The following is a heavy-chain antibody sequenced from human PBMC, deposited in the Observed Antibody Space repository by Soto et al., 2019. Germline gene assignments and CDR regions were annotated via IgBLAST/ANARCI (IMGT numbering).Heavy chain of an antibody. CDR2: INPSGGST. CDR1: GYPLSNYY. CDR3: ARDGGGKVVSPDAFDI. D-gene: IGHD2-15*01. V-gene: IGHV1-46*01. Sequence: GXSVKGACKAAGYPLSNYYIDWVRQAPGHGLEWMGIINPSGGSTNYAQKFQGRVTMTRDTSTSTVYMELSSLRSEDTAVYYCARDGGGKVVSPDAFDIWGQRTMVTVSS. J-gene: IGHJ3*02.